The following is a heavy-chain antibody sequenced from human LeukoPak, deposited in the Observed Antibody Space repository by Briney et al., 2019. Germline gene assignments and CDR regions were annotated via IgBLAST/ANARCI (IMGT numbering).Heavy chain of an antibody. J-gene: IGHJ6*03. V-gene: IGHV3-7*01. CDR3: ARDQGSQYSSSWIYYYYYYYMDV. D-gene: IGHD6-13*01. CDR2: IKQDGSEK. CDR1: GFTFSSYS. Sequence: GGSLRLSCAASGFTFSSYSMNWVRQAPGKGLEWVANIKQDGSEKYYVDSVKGRFTISRDNAKNSLYLQMNSLRAEDTAVYYCARDQGSQYSSSWIYYYYYYYMDVWGKGTTVTISS.